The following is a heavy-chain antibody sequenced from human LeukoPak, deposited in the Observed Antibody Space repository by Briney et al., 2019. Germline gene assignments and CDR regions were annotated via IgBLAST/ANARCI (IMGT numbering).Heavy chain of an antibody. CDR1: GGSISSGSYY. J-gene: IGHJ6*03. D-gene: IGHD6-19*01. CDR3: ARDKRVAVAGTYIYYYMDV. CDR2: IYISGSGST. V-gene: IGHV4-61*02. Sequence: RASETLSLTCTVSGGSISSGSYYWRWIRQPAGKGLEWIGRIYISGSGSTNYNPSLKSRVTMSVDTSKNQFSLKLSSVTAADTAVYYCARDKRVAVAGTYIYYYMDVWGNGTTVTISS.